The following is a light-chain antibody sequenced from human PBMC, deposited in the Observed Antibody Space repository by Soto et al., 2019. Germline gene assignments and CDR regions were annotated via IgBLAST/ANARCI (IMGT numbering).Light chain of an antibody. CDR3: CSYAGSSTFV. CDR1: SSDVGSYNL. Sequence: QSVLTQPASVSGSPGQSITISCTGTSSDVGSYNLVSWYQQHPGKAPKLMIYEGSKRPSGVSNHFSGSKSGNTASLTISGLQAEDEADYYCCSYAGSSTFVFGGGTKLTVL. CDR2: EGS. V-gene: IGLV2-23*03. J-gene: IGLJ2*01.